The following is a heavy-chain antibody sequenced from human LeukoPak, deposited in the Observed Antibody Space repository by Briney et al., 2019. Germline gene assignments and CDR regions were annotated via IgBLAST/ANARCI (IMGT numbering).Heavy chain of an antibody. D-gene: IGHD3-10*01. V-gene: IGHV1-69*04. Sequence: PGGSLRLSCAASGFTFSSYAISWVRQAPGQGLEWMGRIIPILDIANYAQKFQGRVTITADKSTSTAYMDLSSLRSEDTAVYYCARGGAGVRGVIIKNAFDIWGQGTMVTVSA. CDR1: GFTFSSYA. CDR2: IIPILDIA. J-gene: IGHJ3*02. CDR3: ARGGAGVRGVIIKNAFDI.